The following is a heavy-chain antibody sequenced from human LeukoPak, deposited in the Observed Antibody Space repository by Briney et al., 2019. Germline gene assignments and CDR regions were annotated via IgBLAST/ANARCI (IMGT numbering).Heavy chain of an antibody. D-gene: IGHD2/OR15-2a*01. CDR1: GYTFTSYD. Sequence: ASVKVSCKASGYTFTSYDINWVRQATGQGLEWMGWMNPNSGNTGYAQKFQGRVTMTRNTSISTAYMEPSSLRSEDTAVYYCARGRGNYFYYYGMDVWGQGTTVTVSS. V-gene: IGHV1-8*01. CDR2: MNPNSGNT. J-gene: IGHJ6*02. CDR3: ARGRGNYFYYYGMDV.